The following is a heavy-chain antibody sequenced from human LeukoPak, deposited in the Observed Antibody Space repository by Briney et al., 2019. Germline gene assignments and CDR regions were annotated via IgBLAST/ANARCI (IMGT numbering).Heavy chain of an antibody. CDR3: AREAIAARLGDYYYYYYMDV. J-gene: IGHJ6*03. Sequence: PGGSLRLSCAASGFTFDDYGMSWVRQAPGKGLEWVSGINWNGGSTGYADSVKGRFTISRDNAKNSLYLQMNSPRAENTALYHCAREAIAARLGDYYYYYYMDVWGKGTTVTVSS. V-gene: IGHV3-20*01. D-gene: IGHD6-6*01. CDR1: GFTFDDYG. CDR2: INWNGGST.